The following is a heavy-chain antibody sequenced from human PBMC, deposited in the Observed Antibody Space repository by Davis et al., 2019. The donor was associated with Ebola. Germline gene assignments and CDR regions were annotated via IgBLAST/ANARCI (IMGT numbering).Heavy chain of an antibody. D-gene: IGHD3-3*01. Sequence: GESLKISCAASGFTFSSYAMSWVRQAPGKGLEWVSAISSSGGSTYYADSVKGRFTISRDNSKNTLYLQMNSLRAEDTAVFYCAKEPIAIADYWGQGTLVTVSS. CDR2: ISSSGGST. V-gene: IGHV3-23*01. J-gene: IGHJ4*02. CDR1: GFTFSSYA. CDR3: AKEPIAIADY.